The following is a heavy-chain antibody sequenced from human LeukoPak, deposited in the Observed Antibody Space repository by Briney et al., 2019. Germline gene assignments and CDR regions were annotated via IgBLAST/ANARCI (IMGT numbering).Heavy chain of an antibody. CDR2: IYYSGSI. J-gene: IGHJ4*02. D-gene: IGHD5-24*01. Sequence: KPSETLSLTCTVSSGSISSGSYYWRWIRQPPGKGLEWIGYIYYSGSINYNPSLQSRVTISVDTSKNHFSLKLSSVTAADTAVYYCATLRDGYDFDYWGQGTLVTVSS. V-gene: IGHV4-61*03. CDR3: ATLRDGYDFDY. CDR1: SGSISSGSYY.